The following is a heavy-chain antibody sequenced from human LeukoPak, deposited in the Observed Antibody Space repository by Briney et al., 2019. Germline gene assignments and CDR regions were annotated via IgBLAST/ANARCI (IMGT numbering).Heavy chain of an antibody. V-gene: IGHV3-30*03. CDR1: GFTFSSYG. J-gene: IGHJ4*02. CDR2: ISYDGSNK. Sequence: PGGSLRLSCAASGFTFSSYGMHWVRQAPGKGLEWVAVISYDGSNKYYADSVKGRFTISRDNSKNTLYLQMNSLRAEDTAVYYCARVVESHYYDYVWGSYRSGPFDYWGQGTLVTVSS. CDR3: ARVVESHYYDYVWGSYRSGPFDY. D-gene: IGHD3-16*02.